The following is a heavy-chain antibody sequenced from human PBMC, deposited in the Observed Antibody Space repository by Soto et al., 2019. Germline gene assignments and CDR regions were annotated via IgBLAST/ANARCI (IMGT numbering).Heavy chain of an antibody. CDR1: GFSFRGFE. J-gene: IGHJ6*02. CDR2: ITASGTVT. D-gene: IGHD3-22*01. V-gene: IGHV3-48*03. CDR3: ARAMIIVEYGMDI. Sequence: DEQLVESGGGLVQPGGSLRLSCAASGFSFRGFEMNWVRQAPGKGLEWLSYITASGTVTHYADSVKGRFTISRDNAKNSLFLHMSSLRAGDTAIYYCARAMIIVEYGMDIWGQGTAVTVSS.